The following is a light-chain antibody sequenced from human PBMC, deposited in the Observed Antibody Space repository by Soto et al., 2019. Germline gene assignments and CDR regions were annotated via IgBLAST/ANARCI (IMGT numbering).Light chain of an antibody. J-gene: IGLJ2*01. Sequence: QSALTQPRSVSGSPGQSVTISCTGTNSDVGTYNYVSWYQQHPGKAPKLIIYDATKRPSGVPDRFSGSKSGNTASLIISGLQAADEAEYYCCCCSYAGSSSFRVLFGGGTQLTVL. CDR1: NSDVGTYNY. CDR3: CSYAGSSSFRVL. CDR2: DAT. V-gene: IGLV2-11*01.